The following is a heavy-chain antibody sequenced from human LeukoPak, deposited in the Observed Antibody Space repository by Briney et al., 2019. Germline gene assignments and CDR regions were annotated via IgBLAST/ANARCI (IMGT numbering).Heavy chain of an antibody. V-gene: IGHV4-39*01. D-gene: IGHD4-17*01. J-gene: IGHJ4*02. CDR3: ARHEVYGDYAPDY. CDR2: IYYSGST. Sequence: SETLSLTCTVSGASISGYYWGWIRQPPGKGLEWIGSIYYSGSTYYNPSLKSRVTISVDTSKNQFSLKLSSVTAADTAVYYCARHEVYGDYAPDYWGQGTLVTVSS. CDR1: GASISGYY.